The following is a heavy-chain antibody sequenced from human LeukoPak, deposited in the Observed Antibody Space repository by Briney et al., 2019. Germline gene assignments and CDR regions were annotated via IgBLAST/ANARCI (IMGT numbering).Heavy chain of an antibody. CDR2: ISGSGSTI. Sequence: GGSLRLSCAASGFTFSDYYMSWIRQASGKGLEWVSYISGSGSTIYYADSVKGRFTISRDNAKNSLYLQMNSLRAEDTAVYYCARGSSSWTFDYWGQGTLVTVSS. J-gene: IGHJ4*02. CDR3: ARGSSSWTFDY. V-gene: IGHV3-11*01. D-gene: IGHD6-13*01. CDR1: GFTFSDYY.